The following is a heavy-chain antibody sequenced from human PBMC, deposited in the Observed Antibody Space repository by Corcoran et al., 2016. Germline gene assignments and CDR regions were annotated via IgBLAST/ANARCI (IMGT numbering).Heavy chain of an antibody. CDR1: GDSVSSNTVV. D-gene: IGHD6-13*01. CDR3: ARVAAAGRLFDY. V-gene: IGHV6-1*01. Sequence: QVQLQQSGPGLVKPSQTLSLTCVISGDSVSSNTVVWNWIRQSPSRGLEWLGRTYYRSKWYNDYAVSVKSRITINADTSKNQFSLQLNSVTPEDTGVYCCARVAAAGRLFDYWGQGTPVIVSS. CDR2: TYYRSKWYN. J-gene: IGHJ4*02.